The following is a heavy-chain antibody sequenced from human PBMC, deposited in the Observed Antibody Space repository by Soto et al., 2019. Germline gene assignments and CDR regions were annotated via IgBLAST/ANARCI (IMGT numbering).Heavy chain of an antibody. Sequence: EVQLVESGGGLVQPGGSLRLSCAASGFIVSTSYMSWVRQAPGKGLEWVSIIYNDGSTHYADSVKGRFTISRDDSKNTLYLQILSLRAEDKAVYYCARDSYTRYWGQGTLVTVSS. D-gene: IGHD4-4*01. J-gene: IGHJ4*02. CDR2: IYNDGST. CDR1: GFIVSTSY. CDR3: ARDSYTRY. V-gene: IGHV3-66*01.